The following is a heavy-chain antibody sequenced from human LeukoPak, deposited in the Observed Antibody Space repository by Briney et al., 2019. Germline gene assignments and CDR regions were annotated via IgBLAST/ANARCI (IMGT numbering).Heavy chain of an antibody. CDR2: IISSSSYI. J-gene: IGHJ4*02. CDR1: GFTFSSYS. D-gene: IGHD1-26*01. Sequence: GGSLRLSCAASGFTFSSYSMNWVRQAPGKGLEWVSSIISSSSYIYYADSVKGRFTISRDNAKNSLYLVMNSQRAEDTAVYYCARDRIVGATDYWGQGTLVTVSS. CDR3: ARDRIVGATDY. V-gene: IGHV3-21*01.